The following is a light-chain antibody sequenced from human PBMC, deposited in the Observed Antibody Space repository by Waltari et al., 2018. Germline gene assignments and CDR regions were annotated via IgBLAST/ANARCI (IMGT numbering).Light chain of an antibody. CDR1: ESISTY. Sequence: EIVLTQSPGTLSLSPGERATLSCRASESISTYLAWYQQKPGQAPRLLIYHASSRAAGIPDKFSCSGSGTDFSLTISRLEPEDFAVYYCQHYESLPVTFGQGTKVEIK. J-gene: IGKJ1*01. V-gene: IGKV3-20*01. CDR2: HAS. CDR3: QHYESLPVT.